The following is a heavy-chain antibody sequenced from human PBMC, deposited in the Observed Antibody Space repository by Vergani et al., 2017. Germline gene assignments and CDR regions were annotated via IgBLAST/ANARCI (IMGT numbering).Heavy chain of an antibody. Sequence: QVQLVESGGGVVQPGRSLRLSCAASGFTFSSYGMHWVRQAPGKGLEWVAVISYDGSNKYYADSVKGRFTISRDNSKNTLYLQMNSLRAEDTAVYYCAXISDSSGYSYYYYYMDVWGKGTTVTVSS. CDR3: AXISDSSGYSYYYYYMDV. D-gene: IGHD3-22*01. J-gene: IGHJ6*03. CDR2: ISYDGSNK. CDR1: GFTFSSYG. V-gene: IGHV3-30*18.